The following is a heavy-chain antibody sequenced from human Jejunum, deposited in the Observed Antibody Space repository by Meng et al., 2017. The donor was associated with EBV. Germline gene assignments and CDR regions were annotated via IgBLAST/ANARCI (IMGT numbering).Heavy chain of an antibody. Sequence: QGQLVGSGGGVCQPGTSLGLSCAASGFTFSTYTLHWVRQAPGKGLEWVALISYDGNSKLYADSVKGRFTISRDNSKNTVYLQMNSLRVEDTAVYYCARIGKEWVFRVFFDHWGLGSLVTVSS. CDR1: GFTFSTYT. D-gene: IGHD3-10*02. J-gene: IGHJ4*02. V-gene: IGHV3-30-3*01. CDR2: ISYDGNSK. CDR3: ARIGKEWVFRVFFDH.